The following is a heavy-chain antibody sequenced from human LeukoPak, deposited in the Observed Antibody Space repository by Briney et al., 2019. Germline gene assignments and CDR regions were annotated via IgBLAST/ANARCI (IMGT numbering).Heavy chain of an antibody. CDR2: ISYDGSNK. Sequence: PGGSLRLSCAASGFTFSSYGMHWVRQAPGKGLGWVAVISYDGSNKYYADSVKGRFTISRDNSKNTLYLQMNSLRAEDTAVYYCAKQDARGVVGYYFDYWGQGTLVTVSS. CDR3: AKQDARGVVGYYFDY. CDR1: GFTFSSYG. V-gene: IGHV3-30*18. D-gene: IGHD3-10*02. J-gene: IGHJ4*02.